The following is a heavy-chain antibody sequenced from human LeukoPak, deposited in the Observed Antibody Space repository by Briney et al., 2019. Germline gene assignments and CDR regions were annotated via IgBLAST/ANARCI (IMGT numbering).Heavy chain of an antibody. CDR3: ARGDPRWLQFGRY. J-gene: IGHJ4*02. CDR2: INPSGGST. CDR1: GGTFSSYA. V-gene: IGHV1-46*01. Sequence: ASVKVSCKASGGTFSSYAISWVRQAPGQGLEWMGIINPSGGSTSYAQKFQGRVTMTRDTSTSTVYMELSSLRSEDTAVYYCARGDPRWLQFGRYWGQGTLVTVSS. D-gene: IGHD5-24*01.